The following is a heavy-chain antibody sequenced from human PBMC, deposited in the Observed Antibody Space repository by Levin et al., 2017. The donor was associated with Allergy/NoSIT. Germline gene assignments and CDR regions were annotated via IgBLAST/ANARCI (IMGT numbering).Heavy chain of an antibody. D-gene: IGHD1-1*01. CDR1: GYSFTSYW. J-gene: IGHJ6*03. CDR2: IYPGDSDT. Sequence: KVSCQGSGYSFTSYWIGWVRQMPGKGLEWMGIIYPGDSDTRYSPSFQGQVTISADKSISTAYLQWSSLKASDTAIYYCARRGTRDYYYYMDVWGKVTTVTVSS. CDR3: ARRGTRDYYYYMDV. V-gene: IGHV5-51*01.